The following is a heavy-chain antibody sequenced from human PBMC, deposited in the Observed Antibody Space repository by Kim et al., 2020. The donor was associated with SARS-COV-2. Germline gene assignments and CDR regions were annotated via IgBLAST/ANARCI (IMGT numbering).Heavy chain of an antibody. CDR1: GYTFTSYG. V-gene: IGHV1-18*04. D-gene: IGHD3-9*01. CDR3: ARVRGYDILTGYYAEFDY. Sequence: ASVKVSCKASGYTFTSYGISWVRQAPGQGLEWMGWISAYNGNTNYAQKLQGRVTMTTDTSTSTAYMELRSLRSDDTAVYYCARVRGYDILTGYYAEFDYWGPGTLVTASS. CDR2: ISAYNGNT. J-gene: IGHJ4*02.